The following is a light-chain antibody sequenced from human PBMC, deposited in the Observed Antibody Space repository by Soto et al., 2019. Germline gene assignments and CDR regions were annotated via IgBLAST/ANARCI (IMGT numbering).Light chain of an antibody. CDR3: QQYGSSGT. Sequence: QSVSNNYLAWYQQKPGQAPRLLIYGASNRATGIPDRFSGSGSGTDFTLTISRLEPEDFAVYYCQQYGSSGTFGQGTKVDIK. CDR1: QSVSNNY. J-gene: IGKJ1*01. CDR2: GAS. V-gene: IGKV3-20*01.